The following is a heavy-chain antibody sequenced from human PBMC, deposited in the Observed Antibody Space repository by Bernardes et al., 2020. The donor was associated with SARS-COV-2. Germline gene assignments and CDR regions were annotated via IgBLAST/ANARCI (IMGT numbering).Heavy chain of an antibody. CDR2: ISRTSTYI. Sequence: GSSLRVCCASSEFTFRTYSMNWVRKAPGKGLEWVSSISRTSTYIYYADSVKGRFTISRDNAKNSLFLQMNSLRVEDAAVYYCAGGSSPYWYYFDYWGQGTLVTVSS. CDR3: AGGSSPYWYYFDY. V-gene: IGHV3-21*01. CDR1: EFTFRTYS. D-gene: IGHD3-16*01. J-gene: IGHJ4*02.